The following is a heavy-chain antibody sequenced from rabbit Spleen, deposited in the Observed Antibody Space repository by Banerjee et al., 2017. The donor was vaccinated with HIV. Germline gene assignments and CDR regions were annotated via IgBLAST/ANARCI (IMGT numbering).Heavy chain of an antibody. V-gene: IGHV1S40*01. D-gene: IGHD7-1*01. J-gene: IGHJ6*01. CDR3: ARDTGTSFSTYGMDL. CDR1: GIDFSSYYY. CDR2: IVTTSGST. Sequence: QSLEESGGDLVKPGASLTLTCKASGIDFSSYYYMCWVRQAPGKGLELIACIVTTSGSTAYATWAKGRFTISKTSSTTVTLQMTSLTAADTATYFCARDTGTSFSTYGMDLWGPGTLVTVS.